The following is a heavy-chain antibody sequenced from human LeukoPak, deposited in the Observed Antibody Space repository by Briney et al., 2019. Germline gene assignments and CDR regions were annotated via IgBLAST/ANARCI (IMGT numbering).Heavy chain of an antibody. J-gene: IGHJ1*01. CDR1: GXTFSDYS. CDR2: ISYSSSTI. V-gene: IGHV3-48*02. CDR3: ARDRATVTTKYFQH. Sequence: GGSLRLSCAASGXTFSDYSMNWVRQAPGKGLEWISYISYSSSTIYYADSVEGRFTISRDNAKNSLYLQMNSVRDEDTAVYYCARDRATVTTKYFQHWGQGTVVTVSS. D-gene: IGHD4-17*01.